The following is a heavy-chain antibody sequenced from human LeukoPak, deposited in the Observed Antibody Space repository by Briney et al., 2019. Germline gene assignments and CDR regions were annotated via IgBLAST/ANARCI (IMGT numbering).Heavy chain of an antibody. J-gene: IGHJ4*02. Sequence: PGGSLRLSCAASGFSFSDYYMSWIRQAPGKGLEWVSYISSSGSYINYADSVKGRFTISRDNAKNSLYLQMNSLRAEDTAVYYCASIYGSSGYSDYWGQGTLVTVSS. CDR1: GFSFSDYY. V-gene: IGHV3-11*06. CDR2: ISSSGSYI. CDR3: ASIYGSSGYSDY. D-gene: IGHD3-22*01.